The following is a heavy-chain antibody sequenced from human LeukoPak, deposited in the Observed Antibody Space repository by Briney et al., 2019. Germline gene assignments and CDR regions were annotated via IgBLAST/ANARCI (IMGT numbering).Heavy chain of an antibody. CDR2: IYHSGST. V-gene: IGHV4-38-2*02. J-gene: IGHJ6*03. CDR3: ASYCSSTSCYHYYYYMDV. CDR1: GYSISSGYY. D-gene: IGHD2-2*01. Sequence: PETLSLTCTVSGYSISSGYYWGWIRQPPGKGLEWIGSIYHSGSTYYNPSLKSRVTISVDTSKNQFSLKLSSVTAADTAVYYCASYCSSTSCYHYYYYMDVWGKGTTVTVSS.